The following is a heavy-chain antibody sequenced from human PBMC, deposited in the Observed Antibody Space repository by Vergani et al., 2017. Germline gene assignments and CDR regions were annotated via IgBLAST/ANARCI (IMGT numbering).Heavy chain of an antibody. V-gene: IGHV1-18*01. CDR1: GYTFTSYG. J-gene: IGHJ4*02. CDR2: ISAYNGNT. CDR3: ARDGTGTRIWFGETGRGAFDY. D-gene: IGHD3-10*01. Sequence: QVQLVQSGAEGKKPGASVKVSCKASGYTFTSYGISWVRQAPGQGLEWMGWISAYNGNTNYAQKLQGRVTMTTDTSTSTAYMELRSLRSDDTAVYYCARDGTGTRIWFGETGRGAFDYWGQGTLVTVSS.